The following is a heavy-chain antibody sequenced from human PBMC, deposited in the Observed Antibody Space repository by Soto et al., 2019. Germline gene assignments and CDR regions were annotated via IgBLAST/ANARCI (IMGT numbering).Heavy chain of an antibody. CDR2: TSYDGSNK. D-gene: IGHD2-2*01. CDR3: VRERSHTVVVGYDY. V-gene: IGHV3-30-3*01. CDR1: GFTFSSYV. Sequence: QVQLVESGGGVVQPGRSLRLSCAASGFTFSSYVMYWVRQAPGKGLEWVAVTSYDGSNKYYADSVKGRFTISRDNSKNTVYLQVNSLRVEDTAVYYCVRERSHTVVVGYDYWGQGTLVTVSS. J-gene: IGHJ4*02.